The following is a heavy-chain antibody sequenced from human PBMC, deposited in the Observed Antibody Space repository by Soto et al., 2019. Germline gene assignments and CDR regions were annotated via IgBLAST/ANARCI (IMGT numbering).Heavy chain of an antibody. J-gene: IGHJ4*02. CDR1: GYTFTTYD. D-gene: IGHD6-19*01. CDR3: ARALGYSSTSRLDL. Sequence: QVQLVQSGAEVEKPGASVKVSCKASGYTFTTYDFNWVRQAPGHGLEWMGWMNPDTGNTGYAQKFQGRVTMTRDPSISTAFMALSGLTAEDTAVYYWARALGYSSTSRLDLWGQGNLVTVSS. V-gene: IGHV1-8*01. CDR2: MNPDTGNT.